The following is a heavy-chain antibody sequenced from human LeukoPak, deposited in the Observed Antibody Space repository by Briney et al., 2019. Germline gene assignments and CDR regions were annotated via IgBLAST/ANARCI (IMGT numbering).Heavy chain of an antibody. J-gene: IGHJ6*03. V-gene: IGHV3-21*01. CDR3: ARDRGKTSPHYYVDV. D-gene: IGHD4-23*01. CDR2: ISSSSSYM. Sequence: GGSLRLSCAVSGFTFSTYSMHWVRQAPGKGLEWVSSISSSSSYMNYADSVKGRFTISRDNAENSLYLQMNSLTAEDTAVYYCARDRGKTSPHYYVDVWGKGTTVTVSS. CDR1: GFTFSTYS.